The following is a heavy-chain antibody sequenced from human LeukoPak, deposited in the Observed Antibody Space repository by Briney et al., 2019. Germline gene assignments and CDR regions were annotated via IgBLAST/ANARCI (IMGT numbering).Heavy chain of an antibody. D-gene: IGHD3-3*01. J-gene: IGHJ5*02. Sequence: SETLSLTCAVYGGSFSGYYWSWIRQPPGKGLEWIGEINHSGSTNYNPSLKSRVTISVDTSKNQFSLKLSSVTAADTAVYYCASRAIFGVVIVGRTWSDTWGPGTPVTASS. CDR1: GGSFSGYY. CDR3: ASRAIFGVVIVGRTWSDT. CDR2: INHSGST. V-gene: IGHV4-34*01.